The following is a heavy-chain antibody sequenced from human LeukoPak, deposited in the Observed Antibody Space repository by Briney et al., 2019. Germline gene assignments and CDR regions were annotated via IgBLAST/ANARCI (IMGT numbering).Heavy chain of an antibody. Sequence: GGYLRLSCAASGFTFSGSAVHWVRQSSGKGLEWVGHIDKKDNLYATAYAESVKGRFTISRDDSKDTAFLHMDSLKTEDTALYYCTRDRGTYNWFDPWGQGTLVTVSS. D-gene: IGHD2-15*01. CDR1: GFTFSGSA. CDR2: IDKKDNLYAT. V-gene: IGHV3-73*01. J-gene: IGHJ5*02. CDR3: TRDRGTYNWFDP.